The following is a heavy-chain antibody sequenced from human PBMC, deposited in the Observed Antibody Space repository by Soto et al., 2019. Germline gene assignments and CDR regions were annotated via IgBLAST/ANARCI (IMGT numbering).Heavy chain of an antibody. V-gene: IGHV3-48*02. J-gene: IGHJ5*02. Sequence: EVQLVESGGGLVQPGGFLRLSCAASGFSFSSHSMNWVRQAPGKGLEWVSYISSTSSIIYYADSVKGRFTTSRDNAKNSLYMQMNRLRDEDTDVYYCAKVPYYYGSAQRGWFEPWGQGTLVTVSS. D-gene: IGHD3-10*01. CDR3: AKVPYYYGSAQRGWFEP. CDR1: GFSFSSHS. CDR2: ISSTSSII.